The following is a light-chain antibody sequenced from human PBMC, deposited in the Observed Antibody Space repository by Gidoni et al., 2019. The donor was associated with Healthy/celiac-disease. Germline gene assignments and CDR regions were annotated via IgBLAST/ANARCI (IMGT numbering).Light chain of an antibody. CDR2: DKN. V-gene: IGLV3-19*01. CDR1: SHRSYY. Sequence: SSELTQDPAVSVALGQTVRITCQGDSHRSYYASWYQQKPGQAPVLVIYDKNNRPSGIPDRFSGSSSGNTASLTITGAQAEDEADYYCNSRDSLLYVFGTGTKVTVL. J-gene: IGLJ1*01. CDR3: NSRDSLLYV.